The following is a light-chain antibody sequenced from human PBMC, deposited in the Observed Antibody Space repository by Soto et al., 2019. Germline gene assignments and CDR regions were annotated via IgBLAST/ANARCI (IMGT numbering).Light chain of an antibody. J-gene: IGLJ3*02. CDR1: DSNIGENFD. V-gene: IGLV1-40*01. CDR2: GNN. Sequence: QAVVTQPPSVSGAPGQRVTISCTGSDSNIGENFDIHWYQQLPGTAPNLLIYGNNNRPSGVPDRFSASRSGTSASLAITGLQAEDEADYYCQSYDSGLSGSVFGGGTKLTVL. CDR3: QSYDSGLSGSV.